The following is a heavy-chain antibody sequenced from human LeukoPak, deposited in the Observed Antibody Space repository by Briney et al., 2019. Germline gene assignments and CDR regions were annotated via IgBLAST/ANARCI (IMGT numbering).Heavy chain of an antibody. J-gene: IGHJ4*02. CDR3: ARTAGRRFDY. CDR2: INPTGGST. CDR1: GYTFPSYF. V-gene: IGHV1-46*01. D-gene: IGHD6-13*01. Sequence: ASVKVSCKASGYTFPSYFMHWVRQAPGQGLEWMGIINPTGGSTTYAQKFQGRVTMTRDTSTSTVYMELSSLRSDDTAVYYCARTAGRRFDYWGQGTLVTLS.